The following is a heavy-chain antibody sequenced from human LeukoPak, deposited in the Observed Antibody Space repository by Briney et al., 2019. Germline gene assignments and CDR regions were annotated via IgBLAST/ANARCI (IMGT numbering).Heavy chain of an antibody. J-gene: IGHJ6*02. Sequence: GESLRLSCAASGFTVSNKYMSWVRQAPGKGLEWVSVIYAGGTTYYTESVKGRFTISRDNSENTLYLQMNSLRAEDTAVCYCARDFLGADDDYGPDAMDVWGQGTTVTVSS. V-gene: IGHV3-53*01. CDR3: ARDFLGADDDYGPDAMDV. D-gene: IGHD4/OR15-4a*01. CDR2: IYAGGTT. CDR1: GFTVSNKY.